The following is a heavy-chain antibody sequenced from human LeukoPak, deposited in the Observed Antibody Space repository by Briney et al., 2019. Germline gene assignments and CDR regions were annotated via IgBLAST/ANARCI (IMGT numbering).Heavy chain of an antibody. V-gene: IGHV4-34*01. CDR3: ARGGDILTGYEAFDI. J-gene: IGHJ3*02. D-gene: IGHD3-9*01. Sequence: SETLSLTCTVSGGSISSYYWSWIRQPPGKVLEWIGEINHPGSTNYNPSLKSRITISVDTSKNQFSLKLSSLTAADTAVYYCARGGDILTGYEAFDIWGQGTMVTVSS. CDR1: GGSISSYY. CDR2: INHPGST.